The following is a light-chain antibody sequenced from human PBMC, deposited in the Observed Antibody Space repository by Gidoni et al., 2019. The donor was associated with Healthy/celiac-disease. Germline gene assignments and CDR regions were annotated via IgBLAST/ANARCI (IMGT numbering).Light chain of an antibody. CDR2: KAS. Sequence: DIQMTQSPSTLSASVGDRVTITCRASPSISSWLAWYQQKPGKATKLLIYKASSLESGVPSRFSGSGSGTEFTLTISSLQPDDFATYYCQQYNSYPGTFGQGTKVEIK. CDR1: PSISSW. V-gene: IGKV1-5*03. J-gene: IGKJ1*01. CDR3: QQYNSYPGT.